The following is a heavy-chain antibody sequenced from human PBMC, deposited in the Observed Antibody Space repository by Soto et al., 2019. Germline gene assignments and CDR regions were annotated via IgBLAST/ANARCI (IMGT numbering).Heavy chain of an antibody. D-gene: IGHD3-9*01. CDR2: IYYRGNT. CDR3: ARHPGYYDILTGYTTYYFDY. CDR1: GGSIGTYY. J-gene: IGHJ4*02. Sequence: SETLSLTCTVSGGSIGTYYWSWIRQPPGKGLEWIGYIYYRGNTDYNPSLKSRVTISLDTPKNQFSLKLSSVTAADTAVYYCARHPGYYDILTGYTTYYFDYWGQGILITVSS. V-gene: IGHV4-59*08.